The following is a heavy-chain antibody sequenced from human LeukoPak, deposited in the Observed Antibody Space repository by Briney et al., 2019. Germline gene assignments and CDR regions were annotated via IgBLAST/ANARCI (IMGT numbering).Heavy chain of an antibody. CDR2: INHNGNVN. D-gene: IGHD3-16*01. J-gene: IGHJ6*02. Sequence: GGSLRLSCAASGFTFSSYWMNWARQAPGKGLEWVASINHNGNVNYYVDSVKGRFTISRDNAKNPLYLQMSNLRAEDTAVYFCARGGGLDVWGQGPRSPSP. CDR3: ARGGGLDV. V-gene: IGHV3-7*03. CDR1: GFTFSSYW.